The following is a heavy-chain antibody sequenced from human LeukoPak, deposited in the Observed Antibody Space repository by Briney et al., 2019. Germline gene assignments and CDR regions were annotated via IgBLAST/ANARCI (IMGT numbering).Heavy chain of an antibody. V-gene: IGHV4-39*01. D-gene: IGHD2-21*02. CDR1: GGSISSTYDH. CDR3: ARGLHYFDY. J-gene: IGHJ4*02. CDR2: IRYSGTT. Sequence: SETLSLTCTVSGGSISSTYDHWDWIRQPPGKGLEWLGSIRYSGTTYYNPSLKGRVTIFVDTSNNQFSLRLRSVTAADTAAYYRARGLHYFDYWGQGSLVTVSS.